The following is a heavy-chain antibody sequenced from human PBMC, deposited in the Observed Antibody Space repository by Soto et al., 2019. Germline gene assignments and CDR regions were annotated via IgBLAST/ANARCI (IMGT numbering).Heavy chain of an antibody. V-gene: IGHV2-5*05. CDR2: TYWDDDK. Sequence: HITLKESGPTLVKPTQTLTLTCTFSGFSLSTSGVGVGWIRQPPGKALECLALTYWDDDKRYGPSLKSRLTSTKDTSKTQVVLTMTNRDPVDTATYYCAHGQRAVYFDYWGQGTLVTVSS. J-gene: IGHJ4*02. CDR1: GFSLSTSGVG. CDR3: AHGQRAVYFDY.